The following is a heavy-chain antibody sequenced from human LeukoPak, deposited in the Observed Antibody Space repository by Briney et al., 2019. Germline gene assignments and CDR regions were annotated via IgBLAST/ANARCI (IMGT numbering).Heavy chain of an antibody. CDR2: MNPNSGNT. Sequence: ASVKVSCKASGYTFTSYDINWVRQATGQGLEWMGWMNPNSGNTGYAQKFQGRVTMTRNTSISTAYMELSSLRSEDTAVYYCARGGGYCSGGSCYSVAFDIWGQGTMVTVSS. V-gene: IGHV1-8*01. J-gene: IGHJ3*02. CDR3: ARGGGYCSGGSCYSVAFDI. D-gene: IGHD2-15*01. CDR1: GYTFTSYD.